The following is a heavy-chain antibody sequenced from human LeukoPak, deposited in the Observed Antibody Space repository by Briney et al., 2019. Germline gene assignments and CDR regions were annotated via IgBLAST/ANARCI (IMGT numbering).Heavy chain of an antibody. CDR3: ARGPYCGGGTCFSLGAFDI. V-gene: IGHV3-23*01. CDR2: ISGSGNTT. D-gene: IGHD2-21*01. Sequence: GGSLRLSCAGSGFTFSRYAMSWVRQAPGKGLEWVSGISGSGNTTHHSDSVKGRLNISRDNSKSTLFLQMNSLSAEDTAVYYCARGPYCGGGTCFSLGAFDIWGQGTMVTVSS. CDR1: GFTFSRYA. J-gene: IGHJ3*02.